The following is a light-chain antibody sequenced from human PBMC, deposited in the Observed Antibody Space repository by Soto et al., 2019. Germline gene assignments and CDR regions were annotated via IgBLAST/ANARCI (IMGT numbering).Light chain of an antibody. J-gene: IGKJ4*01. CDR1: QSVSSN. CDR3: QQYNDWPPLT. Sequence: EIMMTQSPATLSVSPGERATLSYRASQSVSSNLAWYQQEPGQAPRLLIYGASTRATGIPARFSGSGSGTEFTLTISSLQSEDFAVYYCQQYNDWPPLTFGGGTKVEIK. CDR2: GAS. V-gene: IGKV3-15*01.